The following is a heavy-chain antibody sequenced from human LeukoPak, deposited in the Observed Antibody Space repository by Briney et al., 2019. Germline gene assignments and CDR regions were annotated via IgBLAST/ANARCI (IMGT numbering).Heavy chain of an antibody. CDR2: MSYDGGYA. CDR1: GFSFSNYG. D-gene: IGHD1-14*01. Sequence: GGSLRLSCAASGFSFSNYGMHWVRQAPGKGLEWVAVMSYDGGYAYYADSVKGRFTLSRDNPKNTLYLHMNSLRAEDTAVYYCVKDRDRVVRPGAITVSGSFDYWGQGTLVTVSS. V-gene: IGHV3-30*18. J-gene: IGHJ4*02. CDR3: VKDRDRVVRPGAITVSGSFDY.